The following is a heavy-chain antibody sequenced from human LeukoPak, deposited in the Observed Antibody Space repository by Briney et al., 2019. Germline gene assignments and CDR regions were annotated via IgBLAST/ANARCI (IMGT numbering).Heavy chain of an antibody. D-gene: IGHD2-2*01. CDR3: ARGLGYCTSTTCLLPFDY. CDR1: GFTFSTYY. J-gene: IGHJ4*02. Sequence: PGGPLRLSCAASGFTFSTYYMTWVRQAPGKGLECVSVIYSGGSTYYADSVKGRFTVSRDNSKNTLYLQMNSLRAEDTAMYYCARGLGYCTSTTCLLPFDYWGQGTLVTVSS. V-gene: IGHV3-53*01. CDR2: IYSGGST.